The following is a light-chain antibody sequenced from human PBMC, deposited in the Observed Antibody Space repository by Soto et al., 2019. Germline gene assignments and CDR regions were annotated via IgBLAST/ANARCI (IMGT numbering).Light chain of an antibody. CDR2: AAS. CDR3: QQSYITPYT. V-gene: IGKV1-39*01. Sequence: DIQMTQSPSSLSASVGDTGTITCRASQSISVHLNWYQQKPGKVPKLLIYAASNLHSGVPSRFSGSGSETDFALTISSLQPEDFATYYCQQSYITPYTFGQGTRLEIK. CDR1: QSISVH. J-gene: IGKJ2*01.